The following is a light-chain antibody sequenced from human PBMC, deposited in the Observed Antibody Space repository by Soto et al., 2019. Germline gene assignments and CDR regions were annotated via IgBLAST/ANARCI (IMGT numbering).Light chain of an antibody. CDR2: GAS. Sequence: IVLTQSPGTLSLSPGERATLSCRASQSVSNNCLARYQQKPGQAPRLLIYGASNRATGIPDRFSGSGSGTDFTLTISRLEPEDFAVYYCQQYGSSGTFGQGTKVDIK. CDR3: QQYGSSGT. J-gene: IGKJ1*01. CDR1: QSVSNNC. V-gene: IGKV3-20*01.